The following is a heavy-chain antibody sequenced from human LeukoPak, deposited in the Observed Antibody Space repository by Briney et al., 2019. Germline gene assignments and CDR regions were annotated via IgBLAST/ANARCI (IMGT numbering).Heavy chain of an antibody. D-gene: IGHD4-23*01. CDR2: FDPEDGET. V-gene: IGHV1-24*01. J-gene: IGHJ3*02. CDR3: ATCRDLRWCDAFDI. CDR1: GYTLTELS. Sequence: ASVKVSCKVSGYTLTELSMHWVRQAPGKGHEWMGGFDPEDGETIYAQKFQGRVTMTEDTSTDTAYMELSSLRSEDTAVYYCATCRDLRWCDAFDIWGQGTMVTVSS.